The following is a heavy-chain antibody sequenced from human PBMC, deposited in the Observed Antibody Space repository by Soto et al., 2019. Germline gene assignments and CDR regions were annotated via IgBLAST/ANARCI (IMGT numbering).Heavy chain of an antibody. Sequence: QVQLVQSGAEVKKPGASVKVSCKASGYTFTGNYIHWVRQAPGQGPEWMAWINPRSGGTDYAQQFQGRVIITRDTSITTAYLDLRRLTSDDTAMYDWVRGGGVDVVTPTRVVFDYWGQGTLLTVSS. J-gene: IGHJ4*02. CDR3: VRGGGVDVVTPTRVVFDY. V-gene: IGHV1-2*02. CDR1: GYTFTGNY. CDR2: INPRSGGT. D-gene: IGHD2-21*02.